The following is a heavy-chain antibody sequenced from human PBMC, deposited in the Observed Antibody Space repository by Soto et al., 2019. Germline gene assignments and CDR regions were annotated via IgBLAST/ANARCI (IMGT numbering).Heavy chain of an antibody. CDR3: AAGEASSRNLAPYYLDF. D-gene: IGHD6-13*01. CDR1: GGSMRNYF. Sequence: SETLSLTCTVSGGSMRNYFWTWIRQPPGKGLEWIGYIHYSGTTSFFPSYNPSLRSRVTISEDTSKDQFSLKLLSVTTADTAVYFCAAGEASSRNLAPYYLDFWGQGTLVTVSS. J-gene: IGHJ4*02. CDR2: IHYSGTT. V-gene: IGHV4-59*01.